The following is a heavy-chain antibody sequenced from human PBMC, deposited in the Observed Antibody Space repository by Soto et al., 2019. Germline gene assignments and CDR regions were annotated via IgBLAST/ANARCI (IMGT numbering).Heavy chain of an antibody. Sequence: EVQLVESGGGLIQPGGSLRLSCAVSGFTVSNNYMSWVRQAPGKGLEGVSVIYSGGYTAYGDSVKGRFTISRDNSKNTLYLQRKSLGAGHPAFYYGGARPGGGGYWGQGTLVTVSS. J-gene: IGHJ4*02. CDR1: GFTVSNNY. CDR3: GARPGGGGY. D-gene: IGHD3-10*01. V-gene: IGHV3-53*01. CDR2: IYSGGYT.